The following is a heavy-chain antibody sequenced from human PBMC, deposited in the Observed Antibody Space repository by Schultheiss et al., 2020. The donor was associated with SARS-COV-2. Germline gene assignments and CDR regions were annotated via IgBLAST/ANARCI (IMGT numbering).Heavy chain of an antibody. CDR3: ARDSSFAPVVDSRGGTSDY. D-gene: IGHD2-15*01. Sequence: ASVKVSCKASGYTFTSYAMHWVRQAPGQRLEWMGWINAGNGNTKYSQKFQGRVTITRDTSASTAYMELSSLRSEDTAVYYCARDSSFAPVVDSRGGTSDYWGQGTLVTVSS. CDR1: GYTFTSYA. V-gene: IGHV1-3*01. J-gene: IGHJ4*02. CDR2: INAGNGNT.